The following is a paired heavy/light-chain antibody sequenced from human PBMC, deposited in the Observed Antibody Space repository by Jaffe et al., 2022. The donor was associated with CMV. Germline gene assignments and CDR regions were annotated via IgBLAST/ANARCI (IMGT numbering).Light chain of an antibody. J-gene: IGLJ3*02. Sequence: QSALTQPASMSGSPGQSITISCTGTTSDVGNYDLVSWYQHHPGKAPKLIIYDVNKRPSGYSNRFSGSKSGNTASLTISGLQAEDEADYYCCSYAGSTTVLVFGGGTKLTVL. CDR1: TSDVGNYDL. CDR2: DVN. V-gene: IGLV2-23*02. CDR3: CSYAGSTTVLV.
Heavy chain of an antibody. V-gene: IGHV4-59*08. CDR1: GDSSSSYY. Sequence: QVQLQESGPGLLKPSETLSLTCTVSGDSSSSYYWTWIRQSPGKGLEWIAYMSWSGNNNYNASLRSRLTISVDTSKNQCSLKLSSVTAADTAIYYCARRGVGLWYFDSWGQGTLVTVSS. D-gene: IGHD3-3*01. CDR3: ARRGVGLWYFDS. J-gene: IGHJ4*02. CDR2: MSWSGNN.